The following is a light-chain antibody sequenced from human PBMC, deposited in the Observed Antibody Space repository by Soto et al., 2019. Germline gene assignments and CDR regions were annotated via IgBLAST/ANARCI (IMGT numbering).Light chain of an antibody. J-gene: IGKJ2*01. CDR3: QQYDEWPPSYT. CDR2: GAS. Sequence: EIMMTQSPATLSVSPGERATLSCRASQSVSSNLAWYQQEPGQAPRLLIYGASTRATGIPARISGSGSGTEFTLTISSLQSEDFAVYYCQQYDEWPPSYTFGQGTKLEIK. V-gene: IGKV3-15*01. CDR1: QSVSSN.